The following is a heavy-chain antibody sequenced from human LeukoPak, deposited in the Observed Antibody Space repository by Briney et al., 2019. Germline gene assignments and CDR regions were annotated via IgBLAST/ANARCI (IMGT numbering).Heavy chain of an antibody. J-gene: IGHJ4*02. CDR1: GFTFSSYV. Sequence: SGGSLRLSCAASGFTFSSYVMSWVRQAPGKGLEWVSGISGSADTAHSADSVKGRFTISRDNSKNTLFLQMHSLRADDTAVYYCAKDTPRPPSYWGQGTLVTVSS. CDR2: ISGSADTA. V-gene: IGHV3-23*01. CDR3: AKDTPRPPSY.